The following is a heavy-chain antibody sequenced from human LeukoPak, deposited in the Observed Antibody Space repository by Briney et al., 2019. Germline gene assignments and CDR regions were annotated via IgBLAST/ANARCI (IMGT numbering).Heavy chain of an antibody. V-gene: IGHV1-18*04. CDR3: ARDGSGPVAGPSDY. Sequence: ASVKVSCKASGYTFTSYGISWVRQAPGQGLEWMGWISAYNGNTNYAQKLQGRVTMTTDTSTSTAYMELRSLRSDDTAVYYRARDGSGPVAGPSDYWGQGTLVSVSS. CDR2: ISAYNGNT. J-gene: IGHJ4*02. D-gene: IGHD6-19*01. CDR1: GYTFTSYG.